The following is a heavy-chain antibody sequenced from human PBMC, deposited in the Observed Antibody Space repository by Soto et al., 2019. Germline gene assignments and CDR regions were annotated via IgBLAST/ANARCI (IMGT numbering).Heavy chain of an antibody. CDR1: GLTFSSYA. V-gene: IGHV3-23*01. CDR2: ISGSGNTK. J-gene: IGHJ6*03. D-gene: IGHD4-17*01. Sequence: EVQLLESGGGLIQPGGSLRLSCAASGLTFSSYAMTWVRQAPGKGLEWVAGISGSGNTKYHADSVKGRFTISRDKSKNTLFLQMNSLRAEDTALYYCAKNDFGDYYYYMDVWGKGATVTVSS. CDR3: AKNDFGDYYYYMDV.